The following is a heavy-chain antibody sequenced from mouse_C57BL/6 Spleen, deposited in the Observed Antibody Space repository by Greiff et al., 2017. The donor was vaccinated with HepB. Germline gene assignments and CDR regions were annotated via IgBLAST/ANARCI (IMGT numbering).Heavy chain of an antibody. CDR1: GFNIKDDY. V-gene: IGHV14-4*01. Sequence: VQLKQSGAELVRPGASVKSSCTASGFNIKDDYMHWVKQRPEQGLEWIGWIDPENGDTEYASKFQGKATITADTSSNTAYLQLSSLTSEDTAVYYCTRPTVVAGDYFDYWGQGTTLTVSS. D-gene: IGHD1-1*01. CDR3: TRPTVVAGDYFDY. J-gene: IGHJ2*01. CDR2: IDPENGDT.